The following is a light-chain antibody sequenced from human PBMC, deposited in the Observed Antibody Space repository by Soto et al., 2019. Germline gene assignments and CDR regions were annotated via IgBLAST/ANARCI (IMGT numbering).Light chain of an antibody. CDR3: QQYYRYPWT. CDR2: DAS. V-gene: IGKV1-5*01. Sequence: DIQMTQSPSTLSASVGDRVTITRRASQTINSFLAWYQQTPGKAPKLLIYDASSLQSGVPSRFSGGGSGTEFTLTISSLQPDDFATFHCQQYYRYPWTFGQGTKVEIK. CDR1: QTINSF. J-gene: IGKJ1*01.